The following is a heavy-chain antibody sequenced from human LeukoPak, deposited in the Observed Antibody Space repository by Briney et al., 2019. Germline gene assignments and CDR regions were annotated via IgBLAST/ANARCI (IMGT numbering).Heavy chain of an antibody. V-gene: IGHV3-11*01. CDR2: ISSSGSTI. J-gene: IGHJ5*02. D-gene: IGHD3-10*01. CDR3: ARLRITMVRGVIEFWFDP. CDR1: GFTFSDYY. Sequence: GGSLRLSCAASGFTFSDYYMSWIRQAPGKGLEWVSYISSSGSTIYYADSVKGRFTISRDNAKNSLYLQMNSLRAEDTAVYYCARLRITMVRGVIEFWFDPWGQGTLVTVSS.